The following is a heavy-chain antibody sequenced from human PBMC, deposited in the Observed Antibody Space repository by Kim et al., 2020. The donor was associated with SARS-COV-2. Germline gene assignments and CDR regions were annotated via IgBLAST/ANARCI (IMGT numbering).Heavy chain of an antibody. V-gene: IGHV3-43*02. CDR2: ISGDGGST. J-gene: IGHJ4*02. CDR1: GFTFDDYA. CDR3: AKDIGRYFDWLFTLPRDPGPDY. Sequence: GGSLRLSCAASGFTFDDYAMHWVRQAPGKGLEWVSLISGDGGSTYYADSVKGRFTISRDNSKNSLYLQMNSLRTEDTALYYCAKDIGRYFDWLFTLPRDPGPDYWGQGTLVTVSS. D-gene: IGHD3-9*01.